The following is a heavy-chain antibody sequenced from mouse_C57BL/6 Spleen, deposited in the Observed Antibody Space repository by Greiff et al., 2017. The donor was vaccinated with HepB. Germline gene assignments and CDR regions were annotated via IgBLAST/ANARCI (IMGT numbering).Heavy chain of an antibody. CDR1: GYSFTGYY. CDR3: ARGRHYCGSSSFAY. D-gene: IGHD1-1*01. V-gene: IGHV1-42*01. Sequence: EVKLVESGPELVKPGASVKISCKASGYSFTGYYMNWVKQSPEKSLEWIGEINPSTGGTTYNQKFKAKATLTVDKSSSTAYMQLKSLTSEDSAVYYCARGRHYCGSSSFAYWGQGTLVTVSA. J-gene: IGHJ3*01. CDR2: INPSTGGT.